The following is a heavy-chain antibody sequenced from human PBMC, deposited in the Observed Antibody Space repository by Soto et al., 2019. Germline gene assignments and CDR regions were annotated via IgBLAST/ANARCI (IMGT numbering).Heavy chain of an antibody. CDR2: IIGSVGAT. CDR3: AKAHIGAMAPFDS. V-gene: IGHV3-23*01. J-gene: IGHJ4*02. Sequence: WGCLGLSCAASGFSFSSYTMTWVRQAPGKTLEWVSTIIGSVGATYYADSVKGRFTISRDNSKNTVYLQMNSLRAEDTAVYYCAKAHIGAMAPFDSWGQGTLVTVSS. D-gene: IGHD2-8*01. CDR1: GFSFSSYT.